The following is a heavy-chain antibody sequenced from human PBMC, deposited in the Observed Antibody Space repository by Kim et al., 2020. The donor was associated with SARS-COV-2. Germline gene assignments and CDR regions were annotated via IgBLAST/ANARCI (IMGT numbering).Heavy chain of an antibody. CDR1: GFTFSSYA. J-gene: IGHJ4*02. V-gene: IGHV3-23*01. D-gene: IGHD4-17*01. CDR3: ANSRNYGDYALGY. Sequence: GGSLRLSCAASGFTFSSYAMSWVRQAPGKGLEWVSAISGSGGSTYYADSVKGRFTISRDNSKNTLYLQMNSLRAEDTAVYYCANSRNYGDYALGYWGQGTLVTVSS. CDR2: ISGSGGST.